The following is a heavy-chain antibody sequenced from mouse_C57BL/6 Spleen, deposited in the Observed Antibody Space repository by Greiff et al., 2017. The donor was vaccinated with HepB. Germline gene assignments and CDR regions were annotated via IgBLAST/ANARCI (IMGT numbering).Heavy chain of an antibody. CDR2: IYPSDSET. CDR1: GYTFTSYW. CDR3: ARSGTSAWFAY. J-gene: IGHJ3*01. Sequence: VQLQQPGAELVRPGSSVKLSCKASGYTFTSYWMDWVKQRPGQGLEWIGNIYPSDSETHYNQKFKDKATLTVDKSSSTAYMQRSSLTSEDSAVYYCARSGTSAWFAYWGQGTLVTVSA. V-gene: IGHV1-61*01. D-gene: IGHD3-1*01.